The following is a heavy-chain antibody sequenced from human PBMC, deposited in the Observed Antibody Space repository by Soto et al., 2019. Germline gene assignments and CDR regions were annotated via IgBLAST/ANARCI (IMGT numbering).Heavy chain of an antibody. CDR1: GFTFSSYS. Sequence: EVQLVESGGGLVKPGGSLRLSCAASGFTFSSYSMNWVRQAPGKGLEWVSSISSSSSYIYYADSVKGRFTISRDNAKNSLYLQMNSLRAEDTAVYYCARDHSLLHFNGYDYFDYWGQGTLVTVSS. CDR3: ARDHSLLHFNGYDYFDY. J-gene: IGHJ4*02. V-gene: IGHV3-21*01. D-gene: IGHD1-1*01. CDR2: ISSSSSYI.